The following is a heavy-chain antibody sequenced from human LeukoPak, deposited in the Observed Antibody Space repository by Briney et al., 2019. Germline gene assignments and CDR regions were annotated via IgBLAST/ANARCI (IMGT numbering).Heavy chain of an antibody. CDR3: ARGGGYSYGYVGDY. CDR2: IYYSGST. CDR1: GGSISSSSYY. V-gene: IGHV4-39*01. J-gene: IGHJ4*02. Sequence: PSETLSLTCTVSGGSISSSSYYWGWIRQPPGKGLEWIGSIYYSGSTYYNPSLKSRVTISVDTSKNQFSLKLSSVTAADTAVYYCARGGGYSYGYVGDYWGQGTLVTVSS. D-gene: IGHD5-18*01.